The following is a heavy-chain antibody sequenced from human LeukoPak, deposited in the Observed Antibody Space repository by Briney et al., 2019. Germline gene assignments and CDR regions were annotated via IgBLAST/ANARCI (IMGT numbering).Heavy chain of an antibody. Sequence: SETLSLTCAVYGGSFSGYYWSWIRQPPGKGLEWIGEINHSGSTNYNPSLKSRVTISVDTSKNQFSLKLSSVTAADTAVYYCARGGRVVVAARNANWFDPLGQGTLVTVSS. CDR3: ARGGRVVVAARNANWFDP. CDR1: GGSFSGYY. D-gene: IGHD2-15*01. V-gene: IGHV4-34*01. J-gene: IGHJ5*02. CDR2: INHSGST.